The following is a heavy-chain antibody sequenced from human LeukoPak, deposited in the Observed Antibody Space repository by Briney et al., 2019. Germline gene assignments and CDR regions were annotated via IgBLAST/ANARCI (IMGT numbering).Heavy chain of an antibody. CDR2: IYHSGST. J-gene: IGHJ6*03. CDR3: ARVSYNYNMDD. CDR1: GGSFSGYY. V-gene: IGHV4-38-2*01. Sequence: SETLSLTCAVYGGSFSGYYWGWIRQPPGKGLEWIGTIYHSGSTYYNPSLKSRVTISVDTSKNQFSLRLSSVTAADTAVYYCARVSYNYNMDDWGKGTTVTVAS.